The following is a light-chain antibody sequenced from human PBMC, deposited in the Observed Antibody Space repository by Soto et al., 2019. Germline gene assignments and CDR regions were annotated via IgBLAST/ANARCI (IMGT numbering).Light chain of an antibody. J-gene: IGKJ5*01. Sequence: DIVMTQSPDSLAVSLGERATINCKSSQSILYSSNNKNYLAWYQQKPGQPPKLLIYWASTRESGVPDRFSGSGSGTDFTLTISSLQTEDVAVYYCQQYYSTFITLGQGTRLEI. CDR1: QSILYSSNNKNY. CDR3: QQYYSTFIT. V-gene: IGKV4-1*01. CDR2: WAS.